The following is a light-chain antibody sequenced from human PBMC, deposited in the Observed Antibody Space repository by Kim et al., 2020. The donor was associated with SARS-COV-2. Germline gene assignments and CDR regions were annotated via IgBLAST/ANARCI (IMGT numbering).Light chain of an antibody. J-gene: IGKJ2*01. CDR2: DAS. CDR1: QTVTSK. CDR3: QQYNNWPYT. Sequence: EIVMTQSPATLSVSPGERATLSCRASQTVTSKLAWYQQKPGQAPRLLIYDASTRATGIPARFSGSGSGTEFTLTISSLQSEDFAVYYCQQYNNWPYTFGQGTKLEI. V-gene: IGKV3-15*01.